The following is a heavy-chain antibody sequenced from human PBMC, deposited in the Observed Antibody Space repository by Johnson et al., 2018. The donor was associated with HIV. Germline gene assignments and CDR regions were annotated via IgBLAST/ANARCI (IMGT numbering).Heavy chain of an antibody. CDR1: GFTFDDYA. Sequence: VQLVESGGGLVQRGRSLRLSCAASGFTFDDYAMHWVRQAPGKGLEWVSGISWNSGSIGHADSVKGRFNISRDNAKNFLYLQMNRLRDEDTAVYYCAVEGARHHDGFDIWGQGTTVTVSS. V-gene: IGHV3-9*01. CDR3: AVEGARHHDGFDI. J-gene: IGHJ3*02. CDR2: ISWNSGSI. D-gene: IGHD4/OR15-4a*01.